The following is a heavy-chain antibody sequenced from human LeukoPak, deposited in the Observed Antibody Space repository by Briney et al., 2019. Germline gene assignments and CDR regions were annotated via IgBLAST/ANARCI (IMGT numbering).Heavy chain of an antibody. CDR1: GFTFDDYA. D-gene: IGHD2-15*01. J-gene: IGHJ4*02. CDR3: AKERAFRCSGGSCYSGGVSFDY. Sequence: GGSLRLSCAASGFTFDDYAMHWVRQAPGKGLEWVSLISGDGGSTYYADSVKGRFTISRDNSKNSLYLQMNSLRTEDTALYYCAKERAFRCSGGSCYSGGVSFDYWGQGTLVTVSS. V-gene: IGHV3-43*02. CDR2: ISGDGGST.